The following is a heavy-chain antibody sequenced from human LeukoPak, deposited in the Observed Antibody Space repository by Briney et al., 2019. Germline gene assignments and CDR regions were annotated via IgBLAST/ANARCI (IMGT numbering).Heavy chain of an antibody. D-gene: IGHD3-10*01. Sequence: PGGSLRLSCAASGFTFSSYGMHWVRQAPGKGLEWVAVISYDGSNKYYADSVKGRFTISRDNSKNTLYLQMNSLRAEDTAVYYCVKAMYYYGSGSYSSDYWGQGTLVTVSS. J-gene: IGHJ4*02. V-gene: IGHV3-30*18. CDR3: VKAMYYYGSGSYSSDY. CDR2: ISYDGSNK. CDR1: GFTFSSYG.